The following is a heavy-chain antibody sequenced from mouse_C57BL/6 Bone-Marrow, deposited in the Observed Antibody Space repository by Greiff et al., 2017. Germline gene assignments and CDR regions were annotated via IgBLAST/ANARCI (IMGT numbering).Heavy chain of an antibody. D-gene: IGHD2-5*01. CDR1: GYTFTSYW. CDR3: ARPYYSNYWYFDV. V-gene: IGHV1-55*01. J-gene: IGHJ1*03. Sequence: QVQLQQPGAELVKPGASVKMSCKASGYTFTSYWITWVKQRPGHGLEWIGDIYPGSGSTNYNEKFKSKATLTVDTSASTAYMQLSSLTSEDSAVYYCARPYYSNYWYFDVWGTGTTVTVSS. CDR2: IYPGSGST.